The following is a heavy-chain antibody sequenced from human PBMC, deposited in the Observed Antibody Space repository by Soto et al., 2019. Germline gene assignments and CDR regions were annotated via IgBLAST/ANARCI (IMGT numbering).Heavy chain of an antibody. Sequence: PSETLSLTCAVYGGSFANYYWNWIRQPPGKGLEWIGEINYSGSTDYNPSLKSRVTISVDTSKNQFSLKVTSVTATDTAVYYCARHKDTSSRYLLPDFWGQGTLVTVSS. CDR2: INYSGST. D-gene: IGHD6-13*01. CDR3: ARHKDTSSRYLLPDF. J-gene: IGHJ4*02. CDR1: GGSFANYY. V-gene: IGHV4-34*01.